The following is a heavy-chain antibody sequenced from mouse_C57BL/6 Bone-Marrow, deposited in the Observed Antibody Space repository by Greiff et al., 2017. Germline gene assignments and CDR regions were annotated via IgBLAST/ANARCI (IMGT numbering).Heavy chain of an antibody. D-gene: IGHD1-1*01. Sequence: VQLQQPGAELVKPGASVKMSCKASGYTFTSYWITWVKQRPGQGLEWIGDIYPGSGSTNYNEKFKSKATLTVDTSSSTAYMQLSSLTSEDSAVYYCAEVVARNYYAMDYWGQGTSVTVSS. CDR3: AEVVARNYYAMDY. V-gene: IGHV1-55*01. CDR1: GYTFTSYW. CDR2: IYPGSGST. J-gene: IGHJ4*01.